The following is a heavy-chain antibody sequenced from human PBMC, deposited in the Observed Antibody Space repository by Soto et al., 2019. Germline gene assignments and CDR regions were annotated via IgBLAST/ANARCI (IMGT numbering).Heavy chain of an antibody. CDR3: ARSTHDSSCYYYGQPVFYHHGMGG. J-gene: IGHJ6*02. D-gene: IGHD3-22*01. CDR2: LSYDGSNK. V-gene: IGHV3-30-3*01. Sequence: GPDCVSVLSYDGSNKYYADSVKGRFTISRDNSKNTLYLQMNRLRAEDTAVYYCARSTHDSSCYYYGQPVFYHHGMGGPAQAPNVTGSS.